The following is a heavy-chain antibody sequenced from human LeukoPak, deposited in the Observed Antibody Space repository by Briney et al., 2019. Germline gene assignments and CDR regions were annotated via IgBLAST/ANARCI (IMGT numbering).Heavy chain of an antibody. J-gene: IGHJ4*02. CDR1: GFTFSSYW. CDR2: INQDGTQK. CDR3: ARDKVVGPSTLDH. D-gene: IGHD1-26*01. Sequence: GGSLRLSCAASGFTFSSYWMSWVRQAPGKGLEWLANINQDGTQKNYVDSVKGRFTISRDNAKNSLYLQVNSLRAEDTAVYYCARDKVVGPSTLDHWGQGTLVTVSS. V-gene: IGHV3-7*01.